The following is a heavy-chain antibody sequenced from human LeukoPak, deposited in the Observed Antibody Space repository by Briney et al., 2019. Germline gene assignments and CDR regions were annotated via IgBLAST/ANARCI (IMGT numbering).Heavy chain of an antibody. CDR3: ASLLPAAIRPFDY. V-gene: IGHV1-2*02. J-gene: IGHJ4*02. Sequence: ASVKVSCKASGYTFTGYYKHWVRQAPGQGLEWMGWIDPNSGGTNYAQKFQGRVTMTRDTSISTAYMELSRLRSDDTAVYYCASLLPAAIRPFDYWGQGTLVTVSS. CDR2: IDPNSGGT. CDR1: GYTFTGYY. D-gene: IGHD2-2*01.